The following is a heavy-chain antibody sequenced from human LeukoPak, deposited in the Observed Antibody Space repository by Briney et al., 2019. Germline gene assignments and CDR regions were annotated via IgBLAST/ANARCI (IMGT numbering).Heavy chain of an antibody. CDR1: GYTFTTYY. V-gene: IGHV1-46*01. Sequence: GTSVKISCKASGYTFTTYYIHWVRQAPGQGLEWMGIIDPSGERASYARKFRGKVTMTRDAFTSTVYVELNSLRPEDTAMYYCTRSSSVTMVRDADKFDIWGQGTTVTVSS. CDR2: IDPSGERA. D-gene: IGHD3-10*01. CDR3: TRSSSVTMVRDADKFDI. J-gene: IGHJ3*02.